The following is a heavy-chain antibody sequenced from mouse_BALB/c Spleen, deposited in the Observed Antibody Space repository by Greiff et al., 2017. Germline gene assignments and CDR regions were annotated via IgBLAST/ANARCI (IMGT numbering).Heavy chain of an antibody. CDR2: IWAGGST. Sequence: VKLMESGPGLVAPSQSLSITCTVSGFSLTSYGVHWVRQPPGKGLEWLGIIWAGGSTNYNSALMSRLSISKDNSKSQVFLKMNSLQTDDTAMYYCARERGSPTGGWFAYWGQGTLVTVSA. V-gene: IGHV2-9*02. CDR1: GFSLTSYG. D-gene: IGHD4-1*02. J-gene: IGHJ3*01. CDR3: ARERGSPTGGWFAY.